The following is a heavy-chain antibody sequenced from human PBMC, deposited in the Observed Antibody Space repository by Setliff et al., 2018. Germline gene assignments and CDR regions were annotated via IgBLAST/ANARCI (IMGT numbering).Heavy chain of an antibody. CDR2: IYSSGNI. J-gene: IGHJ4*02. D-gene: IGHD1-1*01. V-gene: IGHV4-61*09. CDR3: ARQRRIWNDLDYFDY. CDR1: GGSISSGTFY. Sequence: SETLSLTCTVSGGSISSGTFYWTWLRQPASKGLEWIGHIYSSGNINYNPSLVSRVTISIDTSKSQFSLRLSSVTAADTAVYYCARQRRIWNDLDYFDYWGQGTLVTVSS.